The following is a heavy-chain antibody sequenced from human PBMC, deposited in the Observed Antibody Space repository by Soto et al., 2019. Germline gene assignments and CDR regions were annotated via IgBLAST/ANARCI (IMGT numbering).Heavy chain of an antibody. CDR3: ASVVEEGLEASHHPFAI. V-gene: IGHV1-24*01. D-gene: IGHD1-1*01. J-gene: IGHJ3*02. Sequence: ASVKVSCKVCGYTLTELSMHWVRQPPGKGLEWMGGFDPEDGETIYAQKFQGRVNMTEDTSTDTAYMELSSLRSEDTAVYYCASVVEEGLEASHHPFAIWGQGTMVTVS. CDR1: GYTLTELS. CDR2: FDPEDGET.